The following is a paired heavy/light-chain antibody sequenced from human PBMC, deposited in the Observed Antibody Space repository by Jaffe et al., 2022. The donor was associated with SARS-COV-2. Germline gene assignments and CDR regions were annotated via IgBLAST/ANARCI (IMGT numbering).Heavy chain of an antibody. D-gene: IGHD1-1*01. Sequence: QVQLQQSGPGLVKPSQTLSLTCVISGDSVSSNSAAWNWIRQSPSGGLEWLGRTYYRSKWYNDYAASVKSRITFNPDTSKNQFSLQLNSVTPEDTAVYFCARVAATTGSFVNWGRGTLVTVSS. CDR3: ARVAATTGSFVN. J-gene: IGHJ4*02. V-gene: IGHV6-1*01. CDR1: GDSVSSNSAA. CDR2: TYYRSKWYN.
Light chain of an antibody. Sequence: DIVMTQSPDSLAVSLGERATINCKSSQSLFSSFNNKNHLAWYQQKPRQPPKLLIYWASTRESGVPDRFSGSGSGTDFTLTISSLQAEDVAVYYCQQYNNIPYTFGQGTKLEIK. V-gene: IGKV4-1*01. CDR1: QSLFSSFNNKNH. CDR3: QQYNNIPYT. J-gene: IGKJ2*01. CDR2: WAS.